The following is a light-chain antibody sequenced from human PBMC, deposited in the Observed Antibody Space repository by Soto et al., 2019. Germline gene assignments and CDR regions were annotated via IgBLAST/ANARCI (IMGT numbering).Light chain of an antibody. CDR3: QQYDTSPYT. V-gene: IGKV3-20*01. CDR2: GAS. CDR1: QSVSSSY. Sequence: EIVLTQSPGTLSLSPGERATLSCKASQSVSSSYLAWYQKKPGQAPRLLIYGASNRATGIPDRFSGSGPGTDFTLTISRLEPEDFAVYYCQQYDTSPYTFGQGTKLEIK. J-gene: IGKJ2*01.